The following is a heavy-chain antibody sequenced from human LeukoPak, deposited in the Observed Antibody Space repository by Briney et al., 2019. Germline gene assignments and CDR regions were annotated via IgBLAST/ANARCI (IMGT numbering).Heavy chain of an antibody. D-gene: IGHD3-10*01. CDR1: GFTFSSYA. CDR3: AKDSLMVRGERPYHFDY. J-gene: IGHJ4*02. Sequence: GGSLRLSCAASGFTFSSYAMSWVRQAPGKGLEWVSAISGSGGSTYYADSVKGRFTISRDNSKNTLYLQMNSLRAEDTAVYYCAKDSLMVRGERPYHFDYWGQGTLVTVSS. V-gene: IGHV3-23*01. CDR2: ISGSGGST.